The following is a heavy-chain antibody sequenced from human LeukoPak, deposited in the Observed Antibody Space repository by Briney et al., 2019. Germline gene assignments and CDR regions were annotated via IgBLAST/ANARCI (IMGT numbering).Heavy chain of an antibody. CDR1: GYTFTSYG. D-gene: IGHD6-6*01. Sequence: GASVKVACKASGYTFTSYGISWLLQAPGQGLEWMGWISAYNGNTNYAQKLQGRVTMTTDTSTSTAYMELRSLRSDDTAVYYCARNFPTYSSSSGVDYWGQGTLVTVSS. CDR3: ARNFPTYSSSSGVDY. J-gene: IGHJ4*02. CDR2: ISAYNGNT. V-gene: IGHV1-18*01.